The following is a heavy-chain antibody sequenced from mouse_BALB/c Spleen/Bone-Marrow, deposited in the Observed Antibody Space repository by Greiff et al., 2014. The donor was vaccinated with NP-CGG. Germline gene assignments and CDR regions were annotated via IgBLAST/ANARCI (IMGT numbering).Heavy chain of an antibody. V-gene: IGHV1-9*01. CDR3: AREDYYGSSYFDY. J-gene: IGHJ2*01. D-gene: IGHD1-1*01. Sequence: VMLVESGAELMKPGASVKISCKATGYTFSSYWTEWVKQRPGHGLEWIGEILPGSGSTIYNEKFKGKATFTADTSSNTAYMQLSSLTSEDSAVYYCAREDYYGSSYFDYWGQGTTLTVSS. CDR2: ILPGSGST. CDR1: GYTFSSYW.